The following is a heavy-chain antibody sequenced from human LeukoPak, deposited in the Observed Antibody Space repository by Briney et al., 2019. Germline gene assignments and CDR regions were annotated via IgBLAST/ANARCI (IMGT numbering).Heavy chain of an antibody. D-gene: IGHD3-22*01. CDR1: GFTFDDYG. CDR2: INWNGGST. CDR3: ARSGLYYYDSSGLGY. V-gene: IGHV3-20*04. Sequence: GGSLRLSCAASGFTFDDYGMSWVRQAPGKGLGWVSGINWNGGSTGYADSVKGRFTISRDNAKNSLYLQMNSLRAEDTALYYCARSGLYYYDSSGLGYWGQGTLVTVSS. J-gene: IGHJ4*02.